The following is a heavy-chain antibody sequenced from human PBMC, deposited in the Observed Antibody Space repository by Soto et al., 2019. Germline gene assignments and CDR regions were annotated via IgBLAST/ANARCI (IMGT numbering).Heavy chain of an antibody. CDR1: GGTFSSYA. V-gene: IGHV1-69*13. D-gene: IGHD1-1*01. CDR2: IIPIFGTA. CDR3: AAGAVQRDYYGMDV. J-gene: IGHJ6*02. Sequence: AASVKVSCKASGGTFSSYAISWVRQAPGQGLEWMGGIIPIFGTANYAQKFQGRVTITADESTSTAYMELSSLRSEDTAVYYCAAGAVQRDYYGMDVWGQGTTVTVSS.